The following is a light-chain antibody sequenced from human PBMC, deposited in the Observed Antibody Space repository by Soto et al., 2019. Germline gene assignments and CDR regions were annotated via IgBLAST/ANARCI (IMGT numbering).Light chain of an antibody. CDR1: QSISNY. V-gene: IGKV1-33*01. J-gene: IGKJ2*01. CDR2: DAS. Sequence: DIQMTQSPSSLSASVGDRVTITCPASQSISNYLNGYQQKLGKAPKRLIYDASNLETGVPSRFSGSGSGTDFTFTISSLQPEDIATYYCQQYDNPMYNFGQGTKLEVK. CDR3: QQYDNPMYN.